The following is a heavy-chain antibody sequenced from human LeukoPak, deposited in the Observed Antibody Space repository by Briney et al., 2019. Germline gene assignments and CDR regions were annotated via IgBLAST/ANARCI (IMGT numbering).Heavy chain of an antibody. D-gene: IGHD6-19*01. J-gene: IGHJ4*02. V-gene: IGHV3-74*01. CDR2: INPNGGNT. Sequence: PGGSLRLSCSASGFTLSNYWMHWVRQGPGKGLVWVSRINPNGGNTSYADSVKGRFTISRGNAKNTLYLQMDSLRVEDTAVYYCTTLPWEAGRDYWGQGTLVTVSS. CDR1: GFTLSNYW. CDR3: TTLPWEAGRDY.